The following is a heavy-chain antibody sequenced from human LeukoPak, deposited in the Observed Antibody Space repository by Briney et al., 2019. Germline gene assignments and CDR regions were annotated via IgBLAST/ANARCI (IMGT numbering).Heavy chain of an antibody. D-gene: IGHD1-26*01. CDR1: GDSISSSSYY. J-gene: IGHJ4*02. V-gene: IGHV4-61*05. CDR2: IYYSGST. Sequence: PSETLSLDCTVSGDSISSSSYYWGWIRQPPGKGLEWIGYIYYSGSTNYNPSLKSRVTISVDTSKNQFSLKLSSVTAADTAVYYCARSPSGSQASFYFDYWGQGTLVTVSS. CDR3: ARSPSGSQASFYFDY.